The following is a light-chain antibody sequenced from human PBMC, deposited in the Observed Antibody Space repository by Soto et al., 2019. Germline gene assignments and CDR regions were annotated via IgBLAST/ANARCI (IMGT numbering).Light chain of an antibody. CDR1: QGISSY. V-gene: IGKV1-39*01. J-gene: IGKJ1*01. CDR2: AAS. CDR3: QQSYGTPWT. Sequence: IQLTQSPSSLSASVGGRVTITCRASQGISSYLAWYQQKPGKAPKLLIYAASSLQSGVPSRFSGSGSGTDFTLTISSLQPEDSATYYCQQSYGTPWTFGQGTKVDIK.